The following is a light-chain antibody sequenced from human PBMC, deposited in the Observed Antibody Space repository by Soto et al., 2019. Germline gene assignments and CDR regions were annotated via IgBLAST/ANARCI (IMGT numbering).Light chain of an antibody. V-gene: IGKV1-39*01. Sequence: DIQMTQSPSSLSASVGDRVSITCRSSQKILTYLNWYQQRAGEVPRFLIYAASSLQDGVPSRFSGSESGTEFTLTISSLQPEDFGTYYCLQSCCVPLTFGQGTKLE. CDR2: AAS. CDR3: LQSCCVPLT. J-gene: IGKJ2*01. CDR1: QKILTY.